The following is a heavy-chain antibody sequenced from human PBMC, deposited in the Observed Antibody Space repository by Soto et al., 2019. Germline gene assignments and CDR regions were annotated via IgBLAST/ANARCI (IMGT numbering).Heavy chain of an antibody. CDR3: ARDCGGDCYHSALFWGMSGGMDV. CDR1: GFTFSSYS. D-gene: IGHD2-21*02. CDR2: ISSSSSYI. J-gene: IGHJ6*02. V-gene: IGHV3-21*01. Sequence: PGGSLRLSCAASGFTFSSYSMNWVRQAPGKGLEWVSSISSSSSYIYYADSVKGRFTISRDNAKNSLYLQMNSLRAEDTAVYYCARDCGGDCYHSALFWGMSGGMDVWGQGTTVTVSS.